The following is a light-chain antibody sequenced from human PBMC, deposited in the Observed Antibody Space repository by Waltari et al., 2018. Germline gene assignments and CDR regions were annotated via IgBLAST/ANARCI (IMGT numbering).Light chain of an antibody. Sequence: QLVLTQSPSASASLGASVKLTCPLSSGHSHYALPRHHPQPKKGPRYLMKLNSDGSHTKGDGIPDRFSGSSSGAERFLTISSLQSEDEGDYYCQTWDTDIHVVFGGGTKLIVL. V-gene: IGLV4-69*01. CDR2: LNSDGSH. CDR1: SGHSHYA. J-gene: IGLJ2*01. CDR3: QTWDTDIHVV.